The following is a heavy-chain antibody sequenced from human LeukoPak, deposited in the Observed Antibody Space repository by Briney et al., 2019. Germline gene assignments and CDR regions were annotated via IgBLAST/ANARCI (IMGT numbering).Heavy chain of an antibody. CDR1: GYTFTSYD. CDR2: MNPSSGNT. Sequence: GASVKVSCKASGYTFTSYDINWVRQATGQGLEWMGWMNPSSGNTGYAQKFQGRVTMTRNTSISTAYMELSSLRSEDTAVYYCAREIYCSSTSCYPVRRWFDPWGQGTLVTVSS. V-gene: IGHV1-8*01. J-gene: IGHJ5*02. CDR3: AREIYCSSTSCYPVRRWFDP. D-gene: IGHD2-2*01.